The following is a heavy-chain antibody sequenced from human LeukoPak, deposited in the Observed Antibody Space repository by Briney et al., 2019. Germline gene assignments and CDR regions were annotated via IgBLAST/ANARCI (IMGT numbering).Heavy chain of an antibody. V-gene: IGHV3-21*01. J-gene: IGHJ5*01. CDR2: ISSGATYI. D-gene: IGHD2-21*02. Sequence: GGSLRLSCAASGFSFSDAWMSWVRQIPGKGLEWVSSISSGATYIYYADSMRGRFTISRDSAKDSVSLQMDSLRAEDTAVYYCTRGRRFCGADCHSWFDSWGQGTLVTVSS. CDR3: TRGRRFCGADCHSWFDS. CDR1: GFSFSDAW.